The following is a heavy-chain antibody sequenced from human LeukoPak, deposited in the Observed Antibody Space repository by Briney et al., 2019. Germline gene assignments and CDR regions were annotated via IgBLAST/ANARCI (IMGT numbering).Heavy chain of an antibody. CDR1: GFTFSSYD. V-gene: IGHV3-13*04. Sequence: PGGSLRLSCAASGFTFSSYDMHWVRQATGKGLEWVSAIGTAGDTYYPGSVKGRFTISRENAENSLYLQMNSLRAGDTAVYYCARGAVALAFDIWGQGTMVTVSS. J-gene: IGHJ3*02. CDR3: ARGAVALAFDI. CDR2: IGTAGDT. D-gene: IGHD6-19*01.